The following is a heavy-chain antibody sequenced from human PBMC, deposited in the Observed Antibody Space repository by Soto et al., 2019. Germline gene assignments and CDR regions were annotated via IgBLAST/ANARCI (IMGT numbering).Heavy chain of an antibody. J-gene: IGHJ6*02. CDR1: GYTLTELS. CDR2: FDPEDGET. V-gene: IGHV1-24*01. D-gene: IGHD3-10*01. Sequence: ASVKVSCKVSGYTLTELSMHWVRQAPGKGLEWMGGFDPEDGETIYAQKFQGRVTMTEDTSTDTAYMELSNLRSEDAAVYYCATVGPTMVRGVIKNYYYYGMDVWGQGTTVTVSS. CDR3: ATVGPTMVRGVIKNYYYYGMDV.